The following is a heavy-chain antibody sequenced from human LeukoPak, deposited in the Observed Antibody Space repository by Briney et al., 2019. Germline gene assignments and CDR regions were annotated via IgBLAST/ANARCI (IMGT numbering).Heavy chain of an antibody. J-gene: IGHJ2*01. D-gene: IGHD3-16*01. CDR1: GGXFSY. Sequence: SETLSLTCIVSGGXFSYLSCIRQPPGKGLEWIGIIYDHGRTEYNPSLKSRVSISVDTSKNQVSLRLNSVTPADTAVYYCARGLAGRASGAVYFDLWGRGALVTVSS. V-gene: IGHV4-59*01. CDR2: IYDHGRT. CDR3: ARGLAGRASGAVYFDL.